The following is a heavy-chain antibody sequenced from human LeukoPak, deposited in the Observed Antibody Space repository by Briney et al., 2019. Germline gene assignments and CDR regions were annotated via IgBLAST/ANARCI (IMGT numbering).Heavy chain of an antibody. CDR3: ARAWGYMAAGVYDY. D-gene: IGHD6-13*01. CDR1: GGSISSSTSY. Sequence: ASETLSLTCTVSGGSISSSTSYWGWIRQPPGKGLEWIGNIYYSGTTYYNPSLKSRVTISVDTSKNQFSLKLSSVTAADTAVYYCARAWGYMAAGVYDYWGQGTLVTVSS. J-gene: IGHJ4*02. V-gene: IGHV4-39*07. CDR2: IYYSGTT.